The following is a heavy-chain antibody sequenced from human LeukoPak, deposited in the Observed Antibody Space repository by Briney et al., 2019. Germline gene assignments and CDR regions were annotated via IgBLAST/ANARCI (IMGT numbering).Heavy chain of an antibody. CDR3: ARVAGPTDSYYYYGMDV. J-gene: IGHJ6*02. CDR1: GFIFRSYA. D-gene: IGHD4-17*01. CDR2: ISSSGGRT. V-gene: IGHV3-23*01. Sequence: PGGSLRLSCAASGFIFRSYAMSWVRQAPGKGLEWVSSISSSGGRTFYADSVKGRATISRDNSKNVLYLQVNSLRAEDTAVYYCARVAGPTDSYYYYGMDVWGQGTTVTVSS.